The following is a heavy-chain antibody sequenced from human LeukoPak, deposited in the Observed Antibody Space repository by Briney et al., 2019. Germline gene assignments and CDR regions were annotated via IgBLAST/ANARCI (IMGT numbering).Heavy chain of an antibody. Sequence: GASVKVSCKASGYTFTSYYIHWVRQAPGQGLEWMGIINPSGGNTRYAQKFQGRVTMTSDTSTSTAYMELRSLRSDDTAVYYCASTPYSSGWYYFDYWGQGTLVTVSS. D-gene: IGHD6-19*01. CDR2: INPSGGNT. J-gene: IGHJ4*02. V-gene: IGHV1-46*03. CDR1: GYTFTSYY. CDR3: ASTPYSSGWYYFDY.